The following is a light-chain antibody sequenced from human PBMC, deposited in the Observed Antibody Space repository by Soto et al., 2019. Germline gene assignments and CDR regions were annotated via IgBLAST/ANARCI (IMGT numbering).Light chain of an antibody. J-gene: IGLJ1*01. V-gene: IGLV2-14*01. CDR3: SSYSSSIILGL. CDR1: SSDVGADSY. CDR2: EVN. Sequence: QSVLTQPASVSGSPGQSITISCTGTSSDVGADSYVSWYQQHPGKAPKLIIYEVNNRPSGVSNRFSGSKSGNTASLIISGLQAEDEADYYCSSYSSSIILGLLGTGTKLTVL.